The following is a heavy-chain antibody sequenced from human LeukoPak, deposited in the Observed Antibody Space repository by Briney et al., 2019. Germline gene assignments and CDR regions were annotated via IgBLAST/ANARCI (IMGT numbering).Heavy chain of an antibody. D-gene: IGHD5-12*01. V-gene: IGHV4-34*01. J-gene: IGHJ4*02. CDR1: GGSFSGYY. CDR3: ARGRALRFASLDY. Sequence: SETLSLTCAVYGGSFSGYYWSWIRQPPGKGLEWIGEINHSGSTNYNPSLKSRVTISVDTSKNQFSLKLSSVTAADTAVYYCARGRALRFASLDYWGQGTLVIVSS. CDR2: INHSGST.